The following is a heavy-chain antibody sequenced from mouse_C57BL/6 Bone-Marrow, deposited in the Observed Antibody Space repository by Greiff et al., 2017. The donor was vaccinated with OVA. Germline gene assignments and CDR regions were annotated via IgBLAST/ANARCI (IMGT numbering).Heavy chain of an antibody. D-gene: IGHD2-3*01. V-gene: IGHV1-81*01. CDR2: IYPRSGNT. CDR1: GYTFTSYG. J-gene: IGHJ1*03. CDR3: ARYDGYYLYWYFDV. Sequence: QVQLKESGAELARPGASVKLSCKASGYTFTSYGISWVKQRTGQGLEWIGEIYPRSGNTYYNEKFKGKATLTADKSSSTAYMELRGLTSEDSAVYFCARYDGYYLYWYFDVWGTGTTVTVSS.